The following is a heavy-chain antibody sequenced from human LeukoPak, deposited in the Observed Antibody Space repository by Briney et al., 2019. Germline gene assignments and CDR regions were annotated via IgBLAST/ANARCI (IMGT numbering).Heavy chain of an antibody. CDR3: ARGGGYSYGSKIDY. V-gene: IGHV3-9*01. CDR2: ISWNGGRI. J-gene: IGHJ4*02. D-gene: IGHD5-18*01. CDR1: GFTFDDYA. Sequence: GGSLRLSCAASGFTFDDYAMHWVRHAPGKGLEWVSGISWNGGRIGYAGSVKGRFTISRDNAKNSLYVQMNSLRPEDTAFYYCARGGGYSYGSKIDYWGQGTLVTVSS.